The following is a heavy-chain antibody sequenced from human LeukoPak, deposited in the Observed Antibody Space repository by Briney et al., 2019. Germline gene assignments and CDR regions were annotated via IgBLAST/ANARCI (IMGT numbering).Heavy chain of an antibody. CDR2: IDPSDSYT. J-gene: IGHJ4*02. D-gene: IGHD6-13*01. V-gene: IGHV5-10-1*01. CDR3: ARHSEAGIAAAGTRY. Sequence: GESLKISCKGSGYSFTSYWISWVRQMPGKGLEWMGRIDPSDSYTNYSLSFQGHVTISADKSISTAYLQWSSLKASDTTMYYCARHSEAGIAAAGTRYWGQGTLVTVSS. CDR1: GYSFTSYW.